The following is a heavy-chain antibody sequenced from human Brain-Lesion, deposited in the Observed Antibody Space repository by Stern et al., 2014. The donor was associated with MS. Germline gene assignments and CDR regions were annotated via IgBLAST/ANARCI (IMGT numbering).Heavy chain of an antibody. V-gene: IGHV1-8*01. CDR1: GYTFSSYD. CDR2: MNPYSGNT. J-gene: IGHJ4*02. CDR3: ARAVRNQLLSEY. D-gene: IGHD2-2*01. Sequence: VHLVESGGEVKKPGASVKVSCKASGYTFSSYDIPWVRQASGHGLEWMGWMNPYSGNTGYAQKFKGRVSMTSDPSISTVYMELTSLTSDDTAVYFCARAVRNQLLSEYWGQGTLVTVSS.